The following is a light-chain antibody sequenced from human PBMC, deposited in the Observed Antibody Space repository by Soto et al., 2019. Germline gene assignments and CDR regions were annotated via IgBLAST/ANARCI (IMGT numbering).Light chain of an antibody. V-gene: IGLV2-23*02. J-gene: IGLJ7*01. Sequence: QSVLTQPASVSGSPGQSITISCTGTSRDVGSHNLVSWYQQHPGQAPKLMIYEVTKRPLGVSTRISATKSGNRASLTISWLQAEDEADYYCCSYGCCRAVFGGVTQLTVL. CDR1: SRDVGSHNL. CDR2: EVT. CDR3: CSYGCCRAV.